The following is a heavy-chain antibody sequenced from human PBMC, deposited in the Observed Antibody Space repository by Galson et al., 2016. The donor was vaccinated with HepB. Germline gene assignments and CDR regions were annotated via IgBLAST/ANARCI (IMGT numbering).Heavy chain of an antibody. CDR3: ARDDETYGDPDF. CDR1: GFTFSNYG. J-gene: IGHJ4*02. V-gene: IGHV3-30*03. Sequence: SLRLSCAASGFTFSNYGTHWVRQAPGKGLEWVAVMSVDGSNKYYADSVKGRFIISRDNAKKSLFLQMNSLRVEDTAVYYCARDDETYGDPDFWGQGTLVTVSS. D-gene: IGHD4-17*01. CDR2: MSVDGSNK.